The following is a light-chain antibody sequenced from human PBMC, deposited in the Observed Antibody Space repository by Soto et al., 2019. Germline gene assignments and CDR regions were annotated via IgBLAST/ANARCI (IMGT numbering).Light chain of an antibody. Sequence: EIVLTQSPATLSLSPGERATLSCRASQSVSSYLAWYQQRPGQAPRLLIYDASNRATGIPARFSGSGSGTDFTLTISSLEPEDFAVYYCQQRSNWVTFGQGTRLDIK. V-gene: IGKV3-11*01. CDR3: QQRSNWVT. CDR2: DAS. CDR1: QSVSSY. J-gene: IGKJ5*01.